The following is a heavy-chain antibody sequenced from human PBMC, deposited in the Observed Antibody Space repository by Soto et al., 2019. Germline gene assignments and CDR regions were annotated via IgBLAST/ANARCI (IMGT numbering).Heavy chain of an antibody. CDR1: GGSSTCYY. Sequence: SETLSHTSPDYGGSSTCYYWSWTGKPPGKGLEWIGEINHSGSTNYNPSLKSRVTISVDTSKNQFSLKLSSVTAADTAVYYCARGLGGSSGWGYYYYMDVWGKGTTVT. J-gene: IGHJ6*03. CDR3: ARGLGGSSGWGYYYYMDV. V-gene: IGHV4-34*01. D-gene: IGHD6-19*01. CDR2: INHSGST.